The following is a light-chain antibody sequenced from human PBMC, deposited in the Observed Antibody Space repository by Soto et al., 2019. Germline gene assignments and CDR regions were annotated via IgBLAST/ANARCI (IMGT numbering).Light chain of an antibody. CDR2: GAS. J-gene: IGKJ4*01. Sequence: EVVMTQSPATLSVSPGERATLSCRASQSVSSSLAWYQRKPGQAPRLLIYGASTRATGIPARFSGSGSGTEFTLTISSLQSEDFAVYYCQQYNIWPPLTFGGGTKVEIK. CDR3: QQYNIWPPLT. V-gene: IGKV3-15*01. CDR1: QSVSSS.